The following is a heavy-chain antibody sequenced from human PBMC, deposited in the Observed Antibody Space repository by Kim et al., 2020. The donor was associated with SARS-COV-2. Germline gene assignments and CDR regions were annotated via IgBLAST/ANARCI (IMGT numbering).Heavy chain of an antibody. CDR2: ISGNGDNT. CDR3: AKVKWELFGGFEN. J-gene: IGHJ5*02. CDR1: GFTFSSYA. D-gene: IGHD1-26*01. Sequence: GGSLRLSCVGSGFTFSSYAMTWVRQAPGKGLDWVSAISGNGDNTYYADSVKGRFTISRDNSKNTLYLQMNSLRAEDTAVFYCAKVKWELFGGFENWGQGTLVTVSS. V-gene: IGHV3-23*01.